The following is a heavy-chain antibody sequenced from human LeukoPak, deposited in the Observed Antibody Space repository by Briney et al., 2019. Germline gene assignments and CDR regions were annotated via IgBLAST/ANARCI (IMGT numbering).Heavy chain of an antibody. Sequence: GGSLRLSCAASGFTFSDYYMSWIRQAPGKGLEWVSYIGSSGSIIYYADSVKGRFTNSRENAKNSLYLQMNSLRAEDTAVYYCAREGLYYYDSSGYYAHYWGQGTLVTVSS. CDR3: AREGLYYYDSSGYYAHY. J-gene: IGHJ4*02. V-gene: IGHV3-11*04. CDR2: IGSSGSII. D-gene: IGHD3-22*01. CDR1: GFTFSDYY.